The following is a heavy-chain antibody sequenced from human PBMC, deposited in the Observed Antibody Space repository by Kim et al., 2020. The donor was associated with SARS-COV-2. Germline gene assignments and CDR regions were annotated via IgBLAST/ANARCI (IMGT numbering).Heavy chain of an antibody. V-gene: IGHV1-8*01. D-gene: IGHD3-10*01. Sequence: TGYAQKFQGRVTMTRNTSISTAYMELSSLRSEDTAMYYCASRTDGGDLDYWGQGTLVTVSS. CDR3: ASRTDGGDLDY. J-gene: IGHJ4*02. CDR2: T.